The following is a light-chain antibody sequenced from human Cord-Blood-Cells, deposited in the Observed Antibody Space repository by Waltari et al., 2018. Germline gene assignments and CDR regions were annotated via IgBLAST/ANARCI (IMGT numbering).Light chain of an antibody. J-gene: IGLJ3*02. CDR3: QSYDSSNLV. CDR1: SGSIASNY. Sequence: NFMLTQPHSVSESPGKTVTISCTRSSGSIASNYVQWYQQRPGSSPTTWIYEDNQRPSGVPDRFSGSIDSSSNSASLTISGLKTEDEADYYCQSYDSSNLVFGGGTKLTVL. CDR2: EDN. V-gene: IGLV6-57*01.